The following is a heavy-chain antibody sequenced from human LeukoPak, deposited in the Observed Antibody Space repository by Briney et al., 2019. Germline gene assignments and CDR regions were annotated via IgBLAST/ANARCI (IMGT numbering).Heavy chain of an antibody. CDR1: GFIFNNYD. D-gene: IGHD4-11*01. J-gene: IGHJ1*01. CDR2: ISRDGKRQ. V-gene: IGHV3-30*03. Sequence: GGSLRLSCATSGFIFNNYDPHWVRQAPGKGLEWLATISRDGKRQFYTDSVKGRFTISKDISKNTLSLQMNSLRAEDTAVYSCATGGNFYYSHWGQGTLVTVSS. CDR3: ATGGNFYYSH.